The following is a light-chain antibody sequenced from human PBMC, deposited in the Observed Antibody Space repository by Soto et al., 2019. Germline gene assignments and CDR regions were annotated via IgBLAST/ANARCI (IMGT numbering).Light chain of an antibody. CDR3: QQYNNWPQT. V-gene: IGKV1-39*01. CDR2: AAS. CDR1: QNIKTY. J-gene: IGKJ1*01. Sequence: DIQMTQSPSSLSASVGDSVTITCRASQNIKTYLNWYQQKPGKAPNLLIYAASSLHSGVPSRFSGSGSGTDFTLTISSLQSEDFAEYHCQQYNNWPQTFGQGTKVDIK.